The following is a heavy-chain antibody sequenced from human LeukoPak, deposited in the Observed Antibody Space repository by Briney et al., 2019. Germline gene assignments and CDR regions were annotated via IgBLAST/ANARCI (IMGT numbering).Heavy chain of an antibody. J-gene: IGHJ1*01. Sequence: GGSLRLSCAASGFTFSSYAMSWVRQAPGKGLEWVSAISGSGGGTYYADSVKGRFTISRDNSKNTLYLQMNSLRAEDTAVYYCAKDQYSSSWYLYFQHWGQGTLVTVSS. CDR2: ISGSGGGT. CDR1: GFTFSSYA. CDR3: AKDQYSSSWYLYFQH. D-gene: IGHD6-13*01. V-gene: IGHV3-23*01.